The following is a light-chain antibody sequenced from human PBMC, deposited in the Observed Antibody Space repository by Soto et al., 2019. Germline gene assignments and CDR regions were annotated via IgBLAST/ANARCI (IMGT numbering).Light chain of an antibody. J-gene: IGKJ4*01. CDR3: QQLNSFPLT. CDR1: QTISSW. V-gene: IGKV1-9*01. CDR2: VAS. Sequence: DIQMTQSPSTLSASVGDRVTITCRASQTISSWLAWYQQKPGEAPKLLIYVASTLHSGLPSRFSGSGSGTEFTLTISSLQPEDFATYYCQQLNSFPLTFGGGTKVDIK.